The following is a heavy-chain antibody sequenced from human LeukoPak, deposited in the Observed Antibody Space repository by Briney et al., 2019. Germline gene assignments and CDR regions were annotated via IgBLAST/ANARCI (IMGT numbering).Heavy chain of an antibody. CDR2: IRYDGSNK. V-gene: IGHV3-30*02. Sequence: PGGSLRLSCAASGFTFSSYAMSWVRQAPGKGLEWVAFIRYDGSNKYYADSVKGRFTISRDNSKNTLYLQMKSLRAEDTAVYYCAKGGGYEAQYYYYYLDVWCKGTTVTISS. D-gene: IGHD5-12*01. J-gene: IGHJ6*03. CDR3: AKGGGYEAQYYYYYLDV. CDR1: GFTFSSYA.